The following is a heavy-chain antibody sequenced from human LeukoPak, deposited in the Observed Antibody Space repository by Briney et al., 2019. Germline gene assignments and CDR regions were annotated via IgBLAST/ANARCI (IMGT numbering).Heavy chain of an antibody. J-gene: IGHJ6*03. CDR2: IYYSGST. CDR3: ERRGVSSSGSRYYYDMDV. Sequence: SETLSLTCTVSGGSISSYYWSWIRQPPGKGLEWIGYIYYSGSTNYNPSLKSRVTISVDTSKNQFSLKLSSVAAADTAVYYCERRGVSSSGSRYYYDMDVWGKGTTVTVSS. V-gene: IGHV4-59*01. CDR1: GGSISSYY. D-gene: IGHD6-6*01.